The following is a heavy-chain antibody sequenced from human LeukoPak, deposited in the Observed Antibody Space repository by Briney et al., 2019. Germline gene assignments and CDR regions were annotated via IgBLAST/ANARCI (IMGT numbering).Heavy chain of an antibody. Sequence: ASETLSLTCAVYGGSFSGYYWSWIRQPPGKGLEWIGEINHSGSTNYNPSLKSRVTISVDTSKNQFSLKLSSVTAADTAVYYCARGSGGYLNYWGQGTLVTVSS. CDR2: INHSGST. V-gene: IGHV4-34*01. J-gene: IGHJ4*02. CDR3: ARGSGGYLNY. CDR1: GGSFSGYY. D-gene: IGHD3-22*01.